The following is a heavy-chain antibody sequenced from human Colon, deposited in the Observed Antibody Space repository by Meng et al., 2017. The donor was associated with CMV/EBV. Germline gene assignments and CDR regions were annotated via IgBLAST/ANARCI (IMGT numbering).Heavy chain of an antibody. Sequence: GGSLSLSCAASGFSLSNYGMHWVRQAPGKGLEWVSVIAWDGETSYYADSVKGRFTISRDVSKPSLYLEMNNLRPEDTAFYYCVKGGADLKWLLFDSWGPGTLVTVSS. V-gene: IGHV3-43D*03. CDR3: VKGGADLKWLLFDS. D-gene: IGHD3-3*01. CDR1: GFSLSNYG. J-gene: IGHJ4*02. CDR2: IAWDGETS.